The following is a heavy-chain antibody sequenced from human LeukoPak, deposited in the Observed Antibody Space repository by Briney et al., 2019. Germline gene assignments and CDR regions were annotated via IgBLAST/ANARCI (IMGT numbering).Heavy chain of an antibody. V-gene: IGHV4-4*07. CDR2: VYSSGST. J-gene: IGHJ6*03. D-gene: IGHD3-10*01. Sequence: SETLSLTCTVSGGSISSYYWSWIRQPAGKGLECIGRVYSSGSTNYNPSLKSRVTMSIDTSKNQFSLKLSSVTAADTAVYYCARTTIVRGTYYMDVWGKGTTVTVSS. CDR3: ARTTIVRGTYYMDV. CDR1: GGSISSYY.